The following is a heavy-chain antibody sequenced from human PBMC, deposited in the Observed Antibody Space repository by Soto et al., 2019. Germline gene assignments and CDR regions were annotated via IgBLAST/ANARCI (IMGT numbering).Heavy chain of an antibody. CDR2: IIPIFGTA. V-gene: IGHV1-69*13. Sequence: SVKVSCKASGGTFSSYAISWVRQAPGQGLEWMGGIIPIFGTANYAQKFQDRVTITADESTSTAYMELSSLRSEDTAVYYCARDILMEAKYDYGGSLLDYWGQGTLVTVSS. D-gene: IGHD4-17*01. CDR3: ARDILMEAKYDYGGSLLDY. J-gene: IGHJ4*02. CDR1: GGTFSSYA.